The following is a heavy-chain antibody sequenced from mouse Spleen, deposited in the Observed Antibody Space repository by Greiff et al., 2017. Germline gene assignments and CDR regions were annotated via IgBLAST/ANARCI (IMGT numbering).Heavy chain of an antibody. J-gene: IGHJ3*01. CDR1: GFSLTSYG. CDR2: IWSGGST. CDR3: ARGRGLVEAY. D-gene: IGHD2-10*02. V-gene: IGHV2-2*01. Sequence: QVQLKQSGPGLVQPSQSLSITCTVSGFSLTSYGVHWVRQSPGKGLEWLGVIWSGGSTDYNAAFISRLSISKDNSKSQVFFKMNSLQADDTAIYYCARGRGLVEAYWGQGTLVTVSA.